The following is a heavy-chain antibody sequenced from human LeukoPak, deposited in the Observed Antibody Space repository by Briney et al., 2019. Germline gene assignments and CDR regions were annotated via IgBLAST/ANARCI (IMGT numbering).Heavy chain of an antibody. CDR3: AKRYSSGWEFDY. Sequence: PGRSLRLSCAASGFTFSTYGIHWVRQAPGKGLEWVAAISSDGSNKHYADSVKGRFTIARDNSKNTLYLQMNSLGAEDTAVYYCAKRYSSGWEFDYWGQGTLVTASS. D-gene: IGHD6-19*01. CDR1: GFTFSTYG. J-gene: IGHJ4*02. V-gene: IGHV3-30*18. CDR2: ISSDGSNK.